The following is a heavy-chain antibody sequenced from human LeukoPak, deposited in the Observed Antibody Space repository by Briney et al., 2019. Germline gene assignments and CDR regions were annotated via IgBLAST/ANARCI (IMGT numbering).Heavy chain of an antibody. CDR3: ARGPDFWSDKTIDY. CDR2: IYYSGST. CDR1: GGSISSYY. D-gene: IGHD3-3*01. V-gene: IGHV4-59*01. Sequence: PSETLSLTCTVSGGSISSYYWSWIRQPPGKGLEWIGHIYYSGSTNYNPSLESRVTISVDTSKNQFSLKLSSVTAADTAVYYCARGPDFWSDKTIDYWGQGTLVTVSS. J-gene: IGHJ4*02.